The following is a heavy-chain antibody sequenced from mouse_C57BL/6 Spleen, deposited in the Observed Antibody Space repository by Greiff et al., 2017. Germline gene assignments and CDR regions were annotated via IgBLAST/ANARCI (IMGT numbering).Heavy chain of an antibody. Sequence: EVQLQESGAELVSPGASVKLSCTASGFNIKDDYMHWVKQRPEQGLEWIGWIDPENGDTEYASKFQGKATITADTSSNTAYLQLSSLTSEDTAVYYCTIITTVVGAYWGQGTLVTVSA. V-gene: IGHV14-4*01. D-gene: IGHD1-1*01. CDR2: IDPENGDT. CDR1: GFNIKDDY. CDR3: TIITTVVGAY. J-gene: IGHJ3*01.